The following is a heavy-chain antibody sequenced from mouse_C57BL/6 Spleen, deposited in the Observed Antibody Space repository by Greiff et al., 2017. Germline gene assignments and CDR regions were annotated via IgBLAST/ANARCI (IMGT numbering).Heavy chain of an antibody. CDR2: ITPNNGGT. Sequence: VQLQQSGPELVKPGASVKIPCKASGYTFTDYNMDWAKQSHGKSLEWIGDITPNNGGTIYNQQFKGTATLTVDKSSSTAYKELRSLTSEDTACYCCAIATTAMDYWGQGTSVTVSA. CDR1: GYTFTDYN. V-gene: IGHV1-18*01. CDR3: AIATTAMDY. D-gene: IGHD1-1*01. J-gene: IGHJ4*01.